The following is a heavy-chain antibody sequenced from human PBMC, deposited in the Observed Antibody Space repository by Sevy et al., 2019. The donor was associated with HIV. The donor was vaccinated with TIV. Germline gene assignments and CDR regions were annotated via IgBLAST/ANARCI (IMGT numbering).Heavy chain of an antibody. V-gene: IGHV3-30*18. CDR1: GFTFSSYG. J-gene: IGHJ6*02. CDR2: ISYDGSNK. D-gene: IGHD2-2*01. CDR3: AKDLWAIVVVPSAIYV. Sequence: GGSLRLSCAASGFTFSSYGMHWVRQAPGKGLEWVAVISYDGSNKYYADSVKGRFTISRDNSKNTLYLQMNSLRAEDTAVYYCAKDLWAIVVVPSAIYVWGQGTTVTVSS.